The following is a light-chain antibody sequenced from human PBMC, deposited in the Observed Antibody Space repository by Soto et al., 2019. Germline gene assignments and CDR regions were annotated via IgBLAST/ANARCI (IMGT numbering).Light chain of an antibody. CDR3: SSYTSTDTPFV. Sequence: QSVLTQPASVSGSPGQSITISCTGTSSDVGSYNYVSWYQQHPGKAPALIISEVSNRPSGVSSRFPGSKSGNTASLTISGLQAEDEADYYCSSYTSTDTPFVFGTGTKLTVL. CDR1: SSDVGSYNY. J-gene: IGLJ1*01. V-gene: IGLV2-14*01. CDR2: EVS.